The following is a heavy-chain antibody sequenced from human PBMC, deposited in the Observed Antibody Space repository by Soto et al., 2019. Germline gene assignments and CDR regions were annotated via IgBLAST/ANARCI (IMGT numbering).Heavy chain of an antibody. CDR1: GYTLTELS. CDR2: FDPEDDET. J-gene: IGHJ6*03. V-gene: IGHV1-24*01. CDR3: ATLPITMVRGVISGAYYYYYYMDV. Sequence: SVKVSCKVSGYTLTELSMHWVRQAPGKGQERMGGFDPEDDETIYAQKFQGRVTMPEDTSTDTAYMELSSLRSEDTAVYYCATLPITMVRGVISGAYYYYYYMDVWGKGTTVTVSS. D-gene: IGHD3-10*01.